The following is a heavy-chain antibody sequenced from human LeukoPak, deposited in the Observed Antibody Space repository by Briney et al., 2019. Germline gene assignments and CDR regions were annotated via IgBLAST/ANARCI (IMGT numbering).Heavy chain of an antibody. V-gene: IGHV3-23*01. D-gene: IGHD6-6*01. CDR1: GFTFSSYA. Sequence: PGGSLRLXCAASGFTFSSYAMSWVRQAPGKGLEWVSAISGSGGSRYYADSVKGRFTISRDNPKNTLYLQMNSLRAEDTAVYYCAASLSSRGAFDIWGQGTMVTVSS. CDR2: ISGSGGSR. CDR3: AASLSSRGAFDI. J-gene: IGHJ3*02.